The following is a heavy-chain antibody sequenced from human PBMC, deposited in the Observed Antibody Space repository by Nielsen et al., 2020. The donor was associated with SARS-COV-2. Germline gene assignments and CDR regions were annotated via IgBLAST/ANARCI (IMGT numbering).Heavy chain of an antibody. CDR1: GFTFSSYG. CDR2: IWYDGSNK. CDR3: AREGTYDILTGLDY. J-gene: IGHJ4*02. V-gene: IGHV3-33*01. D-gene: IGHD3-9*01. Sequence: GESLKISCAASGFTFSSYGMHWVRQAPGKGLEWVAVIWYDGSNKYYADSVKGRFTISRDNSKNTLYLQMNSLRAEDTAVYYCAREGTYDILTGLDYWGQGTLVTVSS.